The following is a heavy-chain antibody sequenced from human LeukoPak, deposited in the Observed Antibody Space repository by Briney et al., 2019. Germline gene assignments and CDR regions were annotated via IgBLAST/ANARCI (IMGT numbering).Heavy chain of an antibody. Sequence: PGGSLRLSCAASGFTFSSYAMHWVRQAPGKGLEWVAVISYDGSNKYYAGSVKGRFTISRDSSKNTLYLQMNSLRAEDTAVYYCARAGGHYNWNFGDAIDIWGQGTMVTVSS. CDR2: ISYDGSNK. D-gene: IGHD1-20*01. CDR3: ARAGGHYNWNFGDAIDI. J-gene: IGHJ3*02. V-gene: IGHV3-30*04. CDR1: GFTFSSYA.